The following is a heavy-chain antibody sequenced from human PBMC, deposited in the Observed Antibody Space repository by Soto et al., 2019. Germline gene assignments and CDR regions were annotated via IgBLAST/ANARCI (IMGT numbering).Heavy chain of an antibody. CDR1: GFTFSSYA. V-gene: IGHV3-23*01. Sequence: GGSLRLSCAASGFTFSSYAMSWVRQAPGKGLEWVSAISGSGGSTYYADSVKCRFTISRDNSKNMLDLQMNSQRDEDKAVYCCEGGDDYGDYYGMDVWGQGTTVTVSS. CDR2: ISGSGGST. CDR3: EGGDDYGDYYGMDV. J-gene: IGHJ6*02. D-gene: IGHD4-17*01.